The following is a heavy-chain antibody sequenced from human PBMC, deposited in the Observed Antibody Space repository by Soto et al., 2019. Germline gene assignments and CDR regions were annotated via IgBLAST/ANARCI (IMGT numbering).Heavy chain of an antibody. D-gene: IGHD1-26*01. CDR1: GFTFSNHY. CDR2: IRNKANSYNT. J-gene: IGHJ4*02. CDR3: TRFSGSYTRGLDY. V-gene: IGHV3-72*01. Sequence: EVQLVESGGGLVQPGGSLRLSCAASGFTFSNHYMEWVRQAPGKGLEWVGRIRNKANSYNTEYAASVKGRSTISRDDSENSLYLQMSSLRTEDTAVYYCTRFSGSYTRGLDYWGQGTLVTVSS.